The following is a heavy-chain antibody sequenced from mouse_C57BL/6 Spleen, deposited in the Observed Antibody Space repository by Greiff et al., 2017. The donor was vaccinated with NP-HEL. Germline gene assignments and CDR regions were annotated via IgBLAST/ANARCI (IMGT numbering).Heavy chain of an antibody. CDR3: ARDERGMDY. CDR2: ISYDGSN. V-gene: IGHV3-6*01. CDR1: GYSITSGYY. J-gene: IGHJ4*01. Sequence: EVKLLESGPGLVKPSQSLSLTCSVTGYSITSGYYWNWIRQFPGNKLEWMGYISYDGSNNYNPSLKNRISITRDTPKNQFFLKLNSVTTEDTATYYCARDERGMDYWGQGTSVTVSS.